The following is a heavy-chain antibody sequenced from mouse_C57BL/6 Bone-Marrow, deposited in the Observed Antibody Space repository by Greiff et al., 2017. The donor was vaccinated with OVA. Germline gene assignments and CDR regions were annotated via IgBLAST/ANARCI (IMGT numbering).Heavy chain of an antibody. V-gene: IGHV14-4*01. CDR2: IDPENGDT. CDR1: GFNIKDDY. Sequence: VQLQQSGAELVRPGASVKLSCTASGFNIKDDYMHWVKQRPEQGLEWIGWIDPENGDTAYASKFQGKATITADTSSNTAYLQLSSLTSADTAVYYCTTKGDGYYYFDYWGQGTTLTVSS. D-gene: IGHD2-3*01. CDR3: TTKGDGYYYFDY. J-gene: IGHJ2*01.